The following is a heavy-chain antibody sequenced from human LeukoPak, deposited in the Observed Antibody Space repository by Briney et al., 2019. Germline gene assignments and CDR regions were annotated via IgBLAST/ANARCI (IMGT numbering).Heavy chain of an antibody. CDR1: GFTFSNAA. V-gene: IGHV3-23*01. D-gene: IGHD3-16*01. J-gene: IGHJ6*02. Sequence: GGSLRLSCAATGFTFSNAAMIWVRQAPGMGLEWVSSISVSGDMSMYADSVSVRFTISRDNSMDTLYLQMTSLRADDTAVYSCARATCGTTCFYRLDVWGQGTTVTVSS. CDR3: ARATCGTTCFYRLDV. CDR2: ISVSGDMS.